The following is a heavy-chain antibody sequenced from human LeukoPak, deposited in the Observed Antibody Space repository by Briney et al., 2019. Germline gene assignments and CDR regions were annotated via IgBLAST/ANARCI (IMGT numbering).Heavy chain of an antibody. Sequence: GGSLRLSCAASGFTFDDYTMHWVRQAPGKGLEWVSLISWDGGSTYYADSVKGRFTISRDNSKNSLYLQMNSLRTEDTALHYCAKDMGIGISYYYYYGMDVWGQGTTVTVSS. J-gene: IGHJ6*02. CDR2: ISWDGGST. D-gene: IGHD6-13*01. CDR3: AKDMGIGISYYYYYGMDV. CDR1: GFTFDDYT. V-gene: IGHV3-43*01.